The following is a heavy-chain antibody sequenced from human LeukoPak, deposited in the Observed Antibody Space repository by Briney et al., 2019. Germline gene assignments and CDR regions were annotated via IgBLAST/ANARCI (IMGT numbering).Heavy chain of an antibody. CDR2: ISGSGGST. CDR3: ARDKDYGGNSDY. CDR1: GFTFSSYA. V-gene: IGHV3-23*01. Sequence: GGSLRLSCAASGFTFSSYAMSWVRQAPGKGLEWVSAISGSGGSTYYADSVKGRFTISRDNAENSLYLQMNSLRAEDTAVYYCARDKDYGGNSDYWGQGTLVTVSS. J-gene: IGHJ4*02. D-gene: IGHD4-23*01.